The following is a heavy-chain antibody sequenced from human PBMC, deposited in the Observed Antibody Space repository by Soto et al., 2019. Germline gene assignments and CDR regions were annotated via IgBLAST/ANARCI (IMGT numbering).Heavy chain of an antibody. D-gene: IGHD3-22*01. CDR3: ARGDSSGHFS. Sequence: EVQLVESGGGLVKPGGSLRLSCVASGFTFGSYTMNWVRQAPGKGLEWVSSSSSSGDSTYYADSLKGRLTISRDNAKKSLYLQMNSLRADDTAVYYCARGDSSGHFSWGQGTLVTVSS. J-gene: IGHJ4*02. CDR1: GFTFGSYT. CDR2: SSSSGDST. V-gene: IGHV3-21*01.